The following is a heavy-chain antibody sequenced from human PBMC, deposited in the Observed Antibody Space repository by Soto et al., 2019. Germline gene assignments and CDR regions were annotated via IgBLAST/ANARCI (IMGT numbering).Heavy chain of an antibody. CDR2: IYPGDSDT. CDR3: ARQGGEDCSSTSCYIRLWPHY. J-gene: IGHJ4*02. CDR1: GYSFTSYW. D-gene: IGHD2-2*02. V-gene: IGHV5-51*01. Sequence: PGESLKISCKGSGYSFTSYWIGWVRQMPGKGLEWMGIIYPGDSDTRYSPSFQGQVTISADKSISTAYLQWSSLKASDTAMYYCARQGGEDCSSTSCYIRLWPHYWGQGTLVTVSS.